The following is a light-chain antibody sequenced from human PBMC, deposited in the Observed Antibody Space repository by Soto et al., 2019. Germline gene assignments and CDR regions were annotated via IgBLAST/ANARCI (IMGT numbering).Light chain of an antibody. V-gene: IGKV1-39*01. CDR3: HQSYNTPH. CDR1: QSISSY. J-gene: IGKJ2*01. Sequence: DIQTTQSPSSLSASVGDRVTITCRASQSISSYLNWYQQKPGTAPKLLIYAASSLQRGVPSRFSGSGSGTGFTLTISSLQPEDFATYYCHQSYNTPHFGQGTKLEIK. CDR2: AAS.